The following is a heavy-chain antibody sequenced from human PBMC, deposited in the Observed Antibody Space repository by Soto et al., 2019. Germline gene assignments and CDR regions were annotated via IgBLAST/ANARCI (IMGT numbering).Heavy chain of an antibody. CDR3: ARAGMTTVTYFDY. CDR2: INGDGSTT. V-gene: IGHV3-74*01. CDR1: EFIFSTYW. Sequence: GGSLRLSCAAPEFIFSTYWMHWVRQTPGKGLVWVSRINGDGSTTNYADSVKGRFTISRDNAKNTLYLQMNSLRAEDTAVYYCARAGMTTVTYFDYWGHGTLVTVSS. D-gene: IGHD4-17*01. J-gene: IGHJ4*01.